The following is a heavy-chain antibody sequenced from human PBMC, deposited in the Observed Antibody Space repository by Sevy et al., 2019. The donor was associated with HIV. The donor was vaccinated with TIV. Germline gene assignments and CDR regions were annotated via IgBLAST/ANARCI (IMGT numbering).Heavy chain of an antibody. V-gene: IGHV4-39*01. CDR3: ARGIGGYDILTGYNAIRSPFDY. CDR1: GGSISSSSYY. Sequence: SETLSLTCTVSGGSISSSSYYWGWIRQPPGKGLEWIGSIYYSGSTYYNPSLKSRVTISVDTSKNQFSLKLGSVTADDTAVYYCARGIGGYDILTGYNAIRSPFDYWGQGTLVTVSS. J-gene: IGHJ4*02. CDR2: IYYSGST. D-gene: IGHD3-9*01.